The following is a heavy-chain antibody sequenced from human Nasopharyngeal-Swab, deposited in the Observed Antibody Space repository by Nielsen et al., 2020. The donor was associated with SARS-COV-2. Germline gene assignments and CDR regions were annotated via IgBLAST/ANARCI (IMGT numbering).Heavy chain of an antibody. Sequence: WARHAPGQGLEWMGWISAYNGNTNYAQKLQGRVTMTTDTSTSTAYMELRSLRSDDTAVYYCARAMTMVVTIPAYWGQGTLVTVSS. CDR3: ARAMTMVVTIPAY. V-gene: IGHV1-18*01. J-gene: IGHJ4*02. D-gene: IGHD4/OR15-4a*01. CDR2: ISAYNGNT.